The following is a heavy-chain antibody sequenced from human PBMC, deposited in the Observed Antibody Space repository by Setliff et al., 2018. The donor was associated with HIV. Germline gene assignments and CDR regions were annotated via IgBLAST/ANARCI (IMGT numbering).Heavy chain of an antibody. V-gene: IGHV4-34*01. CDR1: GGSLSDYY. D-gene: IGHD1-26*01. Sequence: SETLSLTCAVYGGSLSDYYWTWIRQPPGKGLEWIGEINHSGSTNYKESLKSRVTMSVDTSNNHLSLSLNSVTAADTAVYYCARGSLGVGRRRPFDPWGQGTLVTVSS. CDR3: ARGSLGVGRRRPFDP. J-gene: IGHJ5*02. CDR2: INHSGST.